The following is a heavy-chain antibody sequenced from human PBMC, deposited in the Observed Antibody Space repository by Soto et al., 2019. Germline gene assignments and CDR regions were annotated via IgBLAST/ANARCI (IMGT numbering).Heavy chain of an antibody. V-gene: IGHV1-69*12. CDR1: GGTFRNSA. Sequence: QVQLEQSGAEVKKPGSSVKVSCKASGGTFRNSAISWVRQAPGQGLEWMGGIMPIFRTPDYAQKFQGRVTITAGESTSTAYMELSGLRSDDTAVYFCARDNDRPQLGGNYYYILDVWGHGTTVTVSS. CDR3: ARDNDRPQLGGNYYYILDV. CDR2: IMPIFRTP. J-gene: IGHJ6*02. D-gene: IGHD1-1*01.